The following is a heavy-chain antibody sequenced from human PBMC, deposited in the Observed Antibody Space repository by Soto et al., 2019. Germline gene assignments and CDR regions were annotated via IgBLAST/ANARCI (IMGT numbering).Heavy chain of an antibody. Sequence: QVQLQQWGAGLLKPSETLSLTCAVYGGSFSGYYWTWIRQPPGTGLEWIGEINHSGSTNYNPSLKSRFTISVDTSNTQFSLKLTSVTAADTAVYYCARDKITGLFDYWGQGTLVTVSS. D-gene: IGHD2-8*02. V-gene: IGHV4-34*01. CDR2: INHSGST. CDR1: GGSFSGYY. CDR3: ARDKITGLFDY. J-gene: IGHJ4*02.